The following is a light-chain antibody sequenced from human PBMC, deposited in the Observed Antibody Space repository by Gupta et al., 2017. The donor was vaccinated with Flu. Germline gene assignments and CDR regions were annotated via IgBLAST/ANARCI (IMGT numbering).Light chain of an antibody. Sequence: QSVLTPPPSVSGAPGQKVTIACNGSSSNIGAGYDVHWYQQFPGTAPKLLIYANSDRPSGVSDRFSGSKSGTSASLAITGLQAEDEADYYCQSYDSSLSSSGVFGGGTRLTVL. CDR3: QSYDSSLSSSGV. CDR2: ANS. J-gene: IGLJ3*02. CDR1: SSNIGAGYD. V-gene: IGLV1-40*01.